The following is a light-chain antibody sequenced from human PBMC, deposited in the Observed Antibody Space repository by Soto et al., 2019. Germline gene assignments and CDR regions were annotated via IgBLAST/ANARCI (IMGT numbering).Light chain of an antibody. CDR1: QSISSY. J-gene: IGKJ1*01. CDR2: DAS. V-gene: IGKV3-11*01. Sequence: EIVLTQSPATLSLSPGERATLSCRASQSISSYLAWYQQRPGQAPRLLIYDASNRAPGIPARFSGSGSGTDFTLTISSLEPEDFAVYYCQQRSNWPSWTFGQGTRWISN. CDR3: QQRSNWPSWT.